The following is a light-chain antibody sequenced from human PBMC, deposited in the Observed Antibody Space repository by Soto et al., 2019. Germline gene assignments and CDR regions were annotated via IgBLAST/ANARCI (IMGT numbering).Light chain of an antibody. J-gene: IGKJ1*01. CDR2: AAS. Sequence: AIRMTQSPSSFSASTGDTVTITCRASLSVSTYLAWYQQKPGKAPRLLIYAASTLQPGVPSRFGGSGSGTNFTLTTSSLQSDDSATYCWQQDYTYPDFGQGTKLAIK. CDR3: QQDYTYPD. V-gene: IGKV1-8*01. CDR1: LSVSTY.